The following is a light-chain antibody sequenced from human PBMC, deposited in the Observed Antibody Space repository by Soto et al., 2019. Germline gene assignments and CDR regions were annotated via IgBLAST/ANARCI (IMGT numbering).Light chain of an antibody. CDR3: QQYNSYPT. Sequence: DIQMTQSPSTLSASVGDRVTITCRASQSISSWLAWYQQKPGKAPKLLIYKASSLESGVPSRFSGSGSGTEFTLTISSLQPDDFAPYACQQYNSYPTFGQGTKVEIK. CDR2: KAS. J-gene: IGKJ1*01. CDR1: QSISSW. V-gene: IGKV1-5*03.